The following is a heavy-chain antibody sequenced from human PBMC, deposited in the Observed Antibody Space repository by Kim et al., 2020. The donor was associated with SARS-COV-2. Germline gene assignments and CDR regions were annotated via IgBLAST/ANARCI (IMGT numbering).Heavy chain of an antibody. CDR2: ISYDGSIK. J-gene: IGHJ2*01. Sequence: GGSLRLSCVASGFTFSNYGMHWVRQAPGKGLEWVAVISYDGSIKYYAESVKGRFTISRDNSKNTLDLQMNSLRAEDTAVYYCAKVGSIVLVEWYFDRWGRGTLVTVSS. D-gene: IGHD2-8*02. CDR3: AKVGSIVLVEWYFDR. V-gene: IGHV3-33*03. CDR1: GFTFSNYG.